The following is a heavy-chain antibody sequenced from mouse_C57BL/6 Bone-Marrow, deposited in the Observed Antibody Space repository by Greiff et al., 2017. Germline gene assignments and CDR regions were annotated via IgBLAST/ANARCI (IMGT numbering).Heavy chain of an antibody. D-gene: IGHD1-1*01. CDR3: ASPRVVESYYAMDY. CDR1: GYAFSSYW. J-gene: IGHJ4*01. Sequence: QVQLKESGAELVKPGASVKISCKASGYAFSSYWMNWVKQRPGKGLEWIGQIYPGDGDTNYNGKFKGKATLTADKSSSTAYMQLSSLTSEDSAVYFCASPRVVESYYAMDYWGQGTSVTVSS. CDR2: IYPGDGDT. V-gene: IGHV1-80*01.